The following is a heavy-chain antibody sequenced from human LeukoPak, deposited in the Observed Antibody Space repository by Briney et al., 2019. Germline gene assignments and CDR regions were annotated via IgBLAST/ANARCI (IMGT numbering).Heavy chain of an antibody. Sequence: GASVKVSCKTSGYTFTSYDLNWVRQAPGQGLEWVGCVNPNSGDTNYAQKFQGRVAMTRDTSISTVYMELSSLRSDDTAVYYCARASGSYWWFDSWGQGSLVTVSS. CDR2: VNPNSGDT. CDR3: ARASGSYWWFDS. D-gene: IGHD1-26*01. V-gene: IGHV1-2*02. J-gene: IGHJ5*01. CDR1: GYTFTSYD.